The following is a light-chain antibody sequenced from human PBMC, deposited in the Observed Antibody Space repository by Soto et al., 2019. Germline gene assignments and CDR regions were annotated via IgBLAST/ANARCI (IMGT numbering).Light chain of an antibody. Sequence: QSVLTQPASVSGSPGQSITISCTGTSGDVGGYDHVSWYQQHPGKAPKLIIYDVSIRPSGVSNRFSGSKSGNTASLAVSGLQAEDEADYYCSSYTSKDTLVFGGGTKLTVL. CDR3: SSYTSKDTLV. CDR2: DVS. CDR1: SGDVGGYDH. V-gene: IGLV2-14*03. J-gene: IGLJ3*02.